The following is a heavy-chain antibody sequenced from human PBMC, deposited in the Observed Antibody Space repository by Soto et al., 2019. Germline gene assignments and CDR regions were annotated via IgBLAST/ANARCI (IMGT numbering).Heavy chain of an antibody. CDR3: ARDNNRQAFDY. CDR1: GGSISSGGYY. Sequence: SETLSLTCTVSGGSISSGGYYWSWIRQHPGKGLEWIGYIYYSGSTYYNQSLKSRDTISVDTSKNQYSLKMSSVTAADTAVYYCARDNNRQAFDYWGQGTLVTVSS. D-gene: IGHD1-20*01. CDR2: IYYSGST. V-gene: IGHV4-31*03. J-gene: IGHJ4*02.